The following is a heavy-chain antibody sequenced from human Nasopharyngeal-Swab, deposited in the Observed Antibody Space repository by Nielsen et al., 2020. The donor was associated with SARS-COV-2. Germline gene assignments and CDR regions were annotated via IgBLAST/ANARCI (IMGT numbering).Heavy chain of an antibody. Sequence: GGSLRLSCTVSGFAFGSYGMHRVRQAPGKGLEWVAVIWYDGSYKYYGDSVKGRFTISRDNSKNTLYLEMNNLRVEDTAVYYCARDRVGWLQLSPDAFDIWGQGTMVTVSS. J-gene: IGHJ3*02. D-gene: IGHD5-24*01. V-gene: IGHV3-33*01. CDR3: ARDRVGWLQLSPDAFDI. CDR1: GFAFGSYG. CDR2: IWYDGSYK.